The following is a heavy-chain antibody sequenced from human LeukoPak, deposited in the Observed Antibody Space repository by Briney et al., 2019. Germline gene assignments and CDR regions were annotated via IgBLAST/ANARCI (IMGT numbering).Heavy chain of an antibody. J-gene: IGHJ4*02. CDR3: ARAGSPGSIDY. Sequence: GGSLRLSYEASGFTFNHYWMNWVRQTPGKGLEWVAIIKKDGSEKFYVDSVKGRFAISRDNAKNSLYLEVNSLRAEDTAVYYCARAGSPGSIDYWGQGTLLTVSS. CDR2: IKKDGSEK. CDR1: GFTFNHYW. D-gene: IGHD1-14*01. V-gene: IGHV3-7*04.